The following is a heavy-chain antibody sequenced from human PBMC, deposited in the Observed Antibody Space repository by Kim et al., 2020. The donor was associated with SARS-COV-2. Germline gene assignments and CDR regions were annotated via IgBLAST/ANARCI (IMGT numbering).Heavy chain of an antibody. CDR2: IYSGGST. CDR1: GFTVSSNY. D-gene: IGHD4-17*01. J-gene: IGHJ6*02. V-gene: IGHV3-53*01. CDR3: ARVRYGWAGGMDV. Sequence: GGSLRLSCAASGFTVSSNYMSWVRQAPGKGLEWVSVIYSGGSTYYADSVKGRFTISRDNSKNTLYLQMNSLRAEDTAVYYCARVRYGWAGGMDVWGQGTTVTVSS.